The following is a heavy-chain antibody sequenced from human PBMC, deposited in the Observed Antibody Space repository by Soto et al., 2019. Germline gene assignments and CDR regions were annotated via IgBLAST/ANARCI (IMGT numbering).Heavy chain of an antibody. CDR2: ISGSGGST. CDR3: ARRGSGSYYDY. V-gene: IGHV3-23*01. CDR1: GFTFSSYA. Sequence: EVQLLESGGGLVQPGGSLRLSCAASGFTFSSYAMRWVRQAPGKGLEWVSAISGSGGSTYYADSVKGRFTISRDNSTNTLYMQMTSLRPEDTAVYYCARRGSGSYYDYWGQGTLVTVSS. D-gene: IGHD1-26*01. J-gene: IGHJ4*02.